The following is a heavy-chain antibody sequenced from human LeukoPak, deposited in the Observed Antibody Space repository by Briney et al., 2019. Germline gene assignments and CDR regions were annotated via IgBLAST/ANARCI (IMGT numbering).Heavy chain of an antibody. CDR1: GGSISSGDYY. D-gene: IGHD5-18*01. V-gene: IGHV4-30-4*08. J-gene: IGHJ4*02. CDR3: ATRTRGYSYAAFDY. Sequence: PSETLSLTCTVSGGSISSGDYYWSWIRQPPGKGLEWIGYIYYSGSTYYNPSLKSRVTISVDTSKNQFSLKLSSVTAADTAVYYCATRTRGYSYAAFDYWGQGTLVTVSS. CDR2: IYYSGST.